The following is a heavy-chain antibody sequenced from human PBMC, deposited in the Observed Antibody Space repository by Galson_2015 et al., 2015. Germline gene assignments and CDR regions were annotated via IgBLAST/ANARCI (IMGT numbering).Heavy chain of an antibody. V-gene: IGHV3-49*03. Sequence: SLRLSCAASGFTFGEYAMSWFRQAPGKGLEWVGFIRSKAYGGTTEYAASVKGRFSISRDDSKSIAYLQMNSLKTEDTAIYYYTRGRDGYKLDAFDIWGQGTMVTVSS. J-gene: IGHJ3*02. CDR1: GFTFGEYA. CDR2: IRSKAYGGTT. D-gene: IGHD5-24*01. CDR3: TRGRDGYKLDAFDI.